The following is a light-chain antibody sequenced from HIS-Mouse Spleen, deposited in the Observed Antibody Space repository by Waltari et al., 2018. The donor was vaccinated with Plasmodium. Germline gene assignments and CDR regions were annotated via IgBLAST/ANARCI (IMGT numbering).Light chain of an antibody. Sequence: QSALTQPASVSGSPGQSITISCLGPSSDVGGYNYVSWYQQHPGKAPKLMIYDVSNRPSGVSNRFSGSKSGNTASLTISGLQAEDEADYYCSSYTSSSTLGFGTGTKVTVL. V-gene: IGLV2-14*03. CDR1: SSDVGGYNY. CDR2: DVS. CDR3: SSYTSSSTLG. J-gene: IGLJ1*01.